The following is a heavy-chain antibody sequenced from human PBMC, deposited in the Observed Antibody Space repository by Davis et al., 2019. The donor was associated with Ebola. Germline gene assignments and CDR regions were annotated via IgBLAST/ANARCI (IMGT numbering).Heavy chain of an antibody. Sequence: GESLKISCAASGFTFSSYSMNWVRQAPGKGLEWVSSISSSSSYIYYADSVKGRFTISRDNAKNSLYLQMNSLRAEDTAVYYCARVKYGDEDAFDIWGQGTMVTVSS. J-gene: IGHJ3*02. V-gene: IGHV3-21*01. CDR1: GFTFSSYS. D-gene: IGHD4-17*01. CDR2: ISSSSSYI. CDR3: ARVKYGDEDAFDI.